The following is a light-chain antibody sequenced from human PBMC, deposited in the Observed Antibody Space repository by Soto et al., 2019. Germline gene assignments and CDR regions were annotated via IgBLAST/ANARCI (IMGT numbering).Light chain of an antibody. CDR1: QDIKSY. J-gene: IGKJ4*02. V-gene: IGKV1-39*01. Sequence: IQMTQSPSSLSPSVGDTVTITCRAGQDIKSYLNWYQQKPGKAPKLLIYSASTLESGAPPRFSGSQAVTDVFLTITGLLPEDIATYDCQQSCSVPTFGRGTRVEVK. CDR3: QQSCSVPT. CDR2: SAS.